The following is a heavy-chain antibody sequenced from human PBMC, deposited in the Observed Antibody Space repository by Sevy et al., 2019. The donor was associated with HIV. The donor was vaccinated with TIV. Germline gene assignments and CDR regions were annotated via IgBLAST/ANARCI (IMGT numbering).Heavy chain of an antibody. CDR2: FDPEDGET. CDR3: ATTKDYYDSSGYPFDY. CDR1: GYTLTELS. J-gene: IGHJ4*02. D-gene: IGHD3-22*01. V-gene: IGHV1-24*01. Sequence: ASVKVSCKVSGYTLTELSMHWVRQAPGKGLEWMGSFDPEDGETIYQQKFQGRVTLTEDTFTETAYMGLSSLRSEDTAVYYCATTKDYYDSSGYPFDYWGQGTLVTVSS.